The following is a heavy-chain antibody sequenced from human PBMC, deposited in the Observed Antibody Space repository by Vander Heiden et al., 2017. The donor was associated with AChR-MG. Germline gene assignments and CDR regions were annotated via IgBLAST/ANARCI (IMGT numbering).Heavy chain of an antibody. V-gene: IGHV4-34*01. J-gene: IGHJ4*01. CDR2: INHSGST. CDR1: GGSFSGYY. D-gene: IGHD4-17*01. Sequence: QVQLQQWGAGLLKPSETLSLTCAVYGGSFSGYYWSWIRQPPGKGLEWIGEINHSGSTNYNPSLKSRVTISVDTSKNQFSLKLRSVTAADTAVYYCAREPSYGDYFDYWAHGTLVTVSS. CDR3: AREPSYGDYFDY.